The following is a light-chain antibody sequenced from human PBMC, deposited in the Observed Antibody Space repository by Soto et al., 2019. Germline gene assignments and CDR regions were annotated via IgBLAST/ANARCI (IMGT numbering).Light chain of an antibody. J-gene: IGLJ3*02. Sequence: QSVLTQPPSVSWAPGQRVTISCTGSSSNIVAGYDVHWYQQLPGTAPKLLIYGNSNRPSGVPDRFSGSKSGTSASLAITGLQAEDEADYYCQSYDSSLSGSRVFGGGTKLTVL. CDR3: QSYDSSLSGSRV. CDR1: SSNIVAGYD. CDR2: GNS. V-gene: IGLV1-40*01.